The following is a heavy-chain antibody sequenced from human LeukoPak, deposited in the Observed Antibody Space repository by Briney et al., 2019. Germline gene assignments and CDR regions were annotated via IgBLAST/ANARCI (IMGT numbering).Heavy chain of an antibody. Sequence: ADTLSLIRPLAGGSISMYYSSWIRQPPRKGLEWIGYISDSVSTNYNPSLKTRSTLPVDISRKQFSLMLSSVTAADTAVYYCARCRSYDISGYCDAEDIWGQGTMVTVSS. V-gene: IGHV4-59*07. J-gene: IGHJ3*02. CDR3: ARCRSYDISGYCDAEDI. D-gene: IGHD3-22*01. CDR1: GGSISMYY. CDR2: ISDSVST.